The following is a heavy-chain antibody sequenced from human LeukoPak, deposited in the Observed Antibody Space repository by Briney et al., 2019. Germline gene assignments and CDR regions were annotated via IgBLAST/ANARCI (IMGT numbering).Heavy chain of an antibody. CDR3: ARDQMGFDP. Sequence: SQTLSLTCAISGDSVSSNTAAWNWIRQYPSRGLEWLGRTYYRSNWYNDYAVSVKGRIAINPDTSKNQFSLQLSSVTPEDTAVYYCARDQMGFDPWGQGILVTVSS. J-gene: IGHJ5*02. D-gene: IGHD5-24*01. CDR2: TYYRSNWYN. CDR1: GDSVSSNTAA. V-gene: IGHV6-1*01.